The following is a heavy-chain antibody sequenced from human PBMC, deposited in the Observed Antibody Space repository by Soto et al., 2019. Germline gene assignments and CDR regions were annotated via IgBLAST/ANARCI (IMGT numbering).Heavy chain of an antibody. J-gene: IGHJ4*02. D-gene: IGHD1-26*01. CDR1: GGSISSYY. CDR2: IYYSGRT. V-gene: IGHV4-59*01. CDR3: ARRYGGNFDY. Sequence: QVQLQESGPGLVKPSETLSLTCTVSGGSISSYYWSWIRQPPGKGLEWIGYIYYSGRTNYNTSLKSRVTISVDTSKNQVSLKLSSVTAADTAVYYCARRYGGNFDYGGQGTLVTVSS.